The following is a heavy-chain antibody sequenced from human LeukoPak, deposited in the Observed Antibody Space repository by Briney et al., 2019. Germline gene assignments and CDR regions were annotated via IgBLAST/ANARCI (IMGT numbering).Heavy chain of an antibody. D-gene: IGHD3-3*01. CDR2: ISAYNGNT. Sequence: ASVKVSCKASGYTFTSYGISWVRQAPGQGLEWMGWISAYNGNTNYAQKLQGRVTMTTDTSTSTAYMELRSLRSDDTAVYYCAKESGLTIFGPNWFDPWGQGTLVTVSS. CDR3: AKESGLTIFGPNWFDP. V-gene: IGHV1-18*01. CDR1: GYTFTSYG. J-gene: IGHJ5*02.